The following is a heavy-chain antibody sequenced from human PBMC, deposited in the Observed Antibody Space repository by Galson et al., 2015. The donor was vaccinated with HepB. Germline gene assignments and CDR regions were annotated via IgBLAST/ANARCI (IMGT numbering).Heavy chain of an antibody. J-gene: IGHJ5*02. CDR1: GYNLTELS. D-gene: IGHD2-15*01. CDR3: ATDRGYCSGGSCAPGVGWFDP. CDR2: FDPEDGET. Sequence: SVKVSCKVSGYNLTELSMHWVRQAPGKGLEWMGGFDPEDGETIYAQKFQGRVTMTEDTSTDTAYMELSSLRSEDTAVYYCATDRGYCSGGSCAPGVGWFDPWGQGTLVTVSS. V-gene: IGHV1-24*01.